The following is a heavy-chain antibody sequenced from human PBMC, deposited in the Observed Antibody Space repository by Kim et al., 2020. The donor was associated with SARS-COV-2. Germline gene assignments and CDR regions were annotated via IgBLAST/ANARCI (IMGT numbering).Heavy chain of an antibody. D-gene: IGHD6-19*01. J-gene: IGHJ4*02. CDR3: ASWKWLAPFDY. CDR1: GYTFTDYY. CDR2: INPNSGGT. V-gene: IGHV1-2*06. Sequence: ASVKVSCKTSGYTFTDYYIHWVRQAPGQGLEWMGRINPNSGGTNYALKFRGRVTMTRDTSISTAYMELSSLRSDDTAVYYCASWKWLAPFDYCGQGTLVTVSS.